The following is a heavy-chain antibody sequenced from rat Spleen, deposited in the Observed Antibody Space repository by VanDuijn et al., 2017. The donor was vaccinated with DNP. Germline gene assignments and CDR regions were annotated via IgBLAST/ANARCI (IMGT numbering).Heavy chain of an antibody. CDR1: GYSITSSY. V-gene: IGHV3-1*01. Sequence: EVQLQESGPGLVKPSQSLSLTCSVTGYSITSSYRWNWIRKFPGNKMEWIGYINYSGSTGYNPSLKSRISITRDTSKNQFFLQLNSVTTEDTATYYCARWSDYFDYWGQGVMVTVSS. CDR3: ARWSDYFDY. CDR2: INYSGST. J-gene: IGHJ2*01.